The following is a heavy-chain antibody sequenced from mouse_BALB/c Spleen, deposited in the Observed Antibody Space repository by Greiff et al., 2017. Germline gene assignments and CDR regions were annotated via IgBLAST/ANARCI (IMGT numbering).Heavy chain of an antibody. CDR1: GYAFTNYL. J-gene: IGHJ4*01. Sequence: QVQLKQSGAELVRPGTSVKVSCKASGYAFTNYLIEWVKQRPGQGLEWIGVINPGSGGTNYNEKFKGKATLTADKSSSTAYMQLSSLTSDDSAVYFCAKSYDYDDAMDYWGQGTSVTVSS. CDR3: AKSYDYDDAMDY. V-gene: IGHV1-54*01. D-gene: IGHD2-4*01. CDR2: INPGSGGT.